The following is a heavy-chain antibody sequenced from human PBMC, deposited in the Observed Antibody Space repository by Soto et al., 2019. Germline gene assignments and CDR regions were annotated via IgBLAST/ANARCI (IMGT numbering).Heavy chain of an antibody. J-gene: IGHJ6*02. CDR2: ISYDGNYK. D-gene: IGHD5-12*01. CDR1: EFSFSNYA. V-gene: IGHV3-30-3*01. Sequence: QVQLVESGGGVVQPGTSLRLSCAASEFSFSNYAIHWVRQAPGKGLEWVSSISYDGNYKYYADSVKGRFTISRDNSKNTLYLQMNSLRTEDTAVYYRARGRVMGGIDLNLYVMDVWGQGTTVTVSS. CDR3: ARGRVMGGIDLNLYVMDV.